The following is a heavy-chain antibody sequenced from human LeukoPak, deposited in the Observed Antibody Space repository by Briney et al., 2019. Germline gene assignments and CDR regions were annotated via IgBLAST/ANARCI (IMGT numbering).Heavy chain of an antibody. CDR2: ISAYNGNT. D-gene: IGHD2-21*02. Sequence: GASVKVSCKASGYTFTSYGISWVRQAPGQGLEWMGWISAYNGNTNYAQKLQGRVTMTTDISTSTAYMELRSLRSDDTAVYYCARDVAVAYCGGDCYSKFFNDYWGQGTLVTVSS. CDR3: ARDVAVAYCGGDCYSKFFNDY. V-gene: IGHV1-18*01. CDR1: GYTFTSYG. J-gene: IGHJ4*02.